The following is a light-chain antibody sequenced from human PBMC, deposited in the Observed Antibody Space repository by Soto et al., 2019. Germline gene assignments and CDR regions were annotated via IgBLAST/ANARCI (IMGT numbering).Light chain of an antibody. CDR3: QQSYRTWT. V-gene: IGKV1-39*01. Sequence: DIQMTQSPSSLSASVGDGVTITCRASQSISNYLNWYQQKPGKAPKVLIYAASTLQSGVPSRFSGSGSGTTFTLTITSLQPEDFATYYCQQSYRTWTFGQGTKVDIK. CDR2: AAS. J-gene: IGKJ1*01. CDR1: QSISNY.